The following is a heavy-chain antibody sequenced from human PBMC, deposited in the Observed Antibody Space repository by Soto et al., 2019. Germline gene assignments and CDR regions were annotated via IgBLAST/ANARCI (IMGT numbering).Heavy chain of an antibody. J-gene: IGHJ4*02. D-gene: IGHD3-10*01. CDR1: GDSISNYH. CDR2: VFHSGST. Sequence: QVQLQESGPGLVKPSETLTLTCTVSGDSISNYHWSWIRQTPGKGLEWSGYVFHSGSTKYHPSLKRRATIPLDPSKSELARKVKSVTAADTAIYYCAREGVWLGETDFDYWSPGTLVTVSS. V-gene: IGHV4-59*01. CDR3: AREGVWLGETDFDY.